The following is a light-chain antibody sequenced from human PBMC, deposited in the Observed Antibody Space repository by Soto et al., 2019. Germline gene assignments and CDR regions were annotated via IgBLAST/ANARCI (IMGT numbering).Light chain of an antibody. J-gene: IGKJ1*01. CDR2: GAS. Sequence: EIVMTQSPATLSVSPGERATLSCRASQSVSSNLAWYQQKPGQAPRLLIYGASTRATGIPARFSGSGSGTELALTVSSLQSEDFAFYYCQQYNNWPPVTFGQGTKVEIK. V-gene: IGKV3-15*01. CDR1: QSVSSN. CDR3: QQYNNWPPVT.